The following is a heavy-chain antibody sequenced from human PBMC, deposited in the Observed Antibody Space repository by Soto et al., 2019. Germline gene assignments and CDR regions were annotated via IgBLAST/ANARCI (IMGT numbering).Heavy chain of an antibody. CDR3: ASDLSGRADV. CDR1: GFTFSSYW. CDR2: MNEDGGTT. V-gene: IGHV3-74*01. D-gene: IGHD3-10*01. Sequence: GGSLRLSCAASGFTFSSYWMHWVRQAPGKGLVWVSRMNEDGGTTDYADSVKGRFTISRDNAKNTLYLQMNSLRVEDTAVYYCASDLSGRADVWGQGTRVTVSS. J-gene: IGHJ6*02.